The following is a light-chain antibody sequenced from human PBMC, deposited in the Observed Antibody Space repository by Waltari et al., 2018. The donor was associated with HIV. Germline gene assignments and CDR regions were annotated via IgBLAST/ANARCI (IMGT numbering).Light chain of an antibody. Sequence: QSVLTQPPSVSAAPGQTVTISCSGSSANIGNNYVSWYQQVTVAAPKLVLYDNNERPSGIRDRFSGSKSGTSATLDITGLQPGDEADYYCGTWDSGKNVWVFGGGTKLTVL. CDR1: SANIGNNY. CDR3: GTWDSGKNVWV. J-gene: IGLJ3*02. CDR2: DNN. V-gene: IGLV1-51*01.